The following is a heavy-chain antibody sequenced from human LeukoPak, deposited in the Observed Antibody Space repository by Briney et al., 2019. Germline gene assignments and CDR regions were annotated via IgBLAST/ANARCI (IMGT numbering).Heavy chain of an antibody. CDR1: GFTFSDYW. CDR3: ARWRGSTSERSDY. D-gene: IGHD2-2*01. V-gene: IGHV3-7*01. Sequence: GGPLRLSCTASGFTFSDYWMTWVRQAPGEGLEWVANIKQDGSAKYYVDSVKGRFTISRDNAKNPLYLQMDSLRVEDTATYYCARWRGSTSERSDYWGQGTLVAVPS. J-gene: IGHJ4*02. CDR2: IKQDGSAK.